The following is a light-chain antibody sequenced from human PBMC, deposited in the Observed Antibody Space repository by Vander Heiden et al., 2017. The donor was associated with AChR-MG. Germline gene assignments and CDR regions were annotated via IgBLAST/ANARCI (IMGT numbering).Light chain of an antibody. Sequence: QSALTQPPSVSGSPGQPVTISCTGTSSDVGGHNRVAWYQQPPGTAPKLMIYDVSSRPSGVPDRFSGSKSGNTASLTISGLQAEDEADYYCSSYTNTYTWVFGGGTKLTVL. CDR1: SSDVGGHNR. J-gene: IGLJ3*02. CDR2: DVS. V-gene: IGLV2-18*02. CDR3: SSYTNTYTWV.